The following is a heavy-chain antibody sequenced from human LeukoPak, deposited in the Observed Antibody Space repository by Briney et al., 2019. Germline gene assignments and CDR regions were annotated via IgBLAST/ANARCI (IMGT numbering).Heavy chain of an antibody. V-gene: IGHV3-48*03. D-gene: IGHD3-10*01. CDR3: ARDSVWFGDLLN. CDR2: ISSSGSAI. Sequence: GGSLRLSCAGSGFTFSSYEMNWVRQAPGKGLEWVSKISSSGSAIYYADSVKGRFTISRDNAKSTLYLQMNSLRAEDTAVYYCARDSVWFGDLLNWGQGALVIVST. CDR1: GFTFSSYE. J-gene: IGHJ4*02.